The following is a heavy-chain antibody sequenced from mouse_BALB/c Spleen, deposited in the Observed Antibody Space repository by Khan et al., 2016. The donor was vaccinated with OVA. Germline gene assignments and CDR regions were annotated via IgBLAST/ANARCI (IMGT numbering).Heavy chain of an antibody. V-gene: IGHV5-9-3*01. CDR2: ISSGGGTFI. D-gene: IGHD1-1*01. CDR3: SRVNYGYFDY. J-gene: IGHJ2*01. CDR1: GFTFSKYA. Sequence: EVELVESGGDLVKPGDSLKLSCTASGFTFSKYAMSWVRQTPEKRLEWVATISSGGGTFIYYPDSVKGRFTIFRDNAKNTLYLQMSSLRSEDTAMFYCSRVNYGYFDYWGPGTILTVSS.